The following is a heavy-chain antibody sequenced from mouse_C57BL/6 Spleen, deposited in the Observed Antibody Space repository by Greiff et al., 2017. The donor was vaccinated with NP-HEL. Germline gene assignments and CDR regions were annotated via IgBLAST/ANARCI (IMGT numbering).Heavy chain of an antibody. D-gene: IGHD2-4*01. V-gene: IGHV5-17*01. CDR3: ASIYYEYDGPFDY. J-gene: IGHJ2*01. CDR1: GFTFSDYG. CDR2: ISSGSSTI. Sequence: EVQGVESGGGLVKPGGSLKLSCAASGFTFSDYGMHWVRQAPEKGLEWVAYISSGSSTIYYADTVKGRFTISRDNATNTLFLPMTSLRSEDTAMYYCASIYYEYDGPFDYWGQGTTLTVSS.